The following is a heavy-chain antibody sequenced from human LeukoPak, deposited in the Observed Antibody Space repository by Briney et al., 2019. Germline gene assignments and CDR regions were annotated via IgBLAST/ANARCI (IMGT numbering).Heavy chain of an antibody. CDR1: GGSINRRSYY. Sequence: PSETLSLTCTVSGGSINRRSYYWGWIRQPPGKGLEWIGSIYYSGSTYYNPSLKSRVTVSVDTSKNQFSLNLNSVTAADTAVYYCARGGTLYNNNYWGQGTLVTVSS. CDR3: ARGGTLYNNNY. V-gene: IGHV4-39*07. D-gene: IGHD3-10*01. J-gene: IGHJ4*02. CDR2: IYYSGST.